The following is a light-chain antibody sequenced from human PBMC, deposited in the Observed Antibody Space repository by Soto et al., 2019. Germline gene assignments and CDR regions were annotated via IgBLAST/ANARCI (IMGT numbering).Light chain of an antibody. CDR2: EVS. CDR1: SSDVGGYNY. Sequence: QSVLTQPPSASGSPGQSVTISCTGTSSDVGGYNYVSWYQQHPGKAPKLMIYEVSKRPSGVPDRFSGSKSGNTASLTVSGLQAEDEADYYCCSHAGNSNVVFGGGTKVTVL. CDR3: CSHAGNSNVV. V-gene: IGLV2-8*01. J-gene: IGLJ3*02.